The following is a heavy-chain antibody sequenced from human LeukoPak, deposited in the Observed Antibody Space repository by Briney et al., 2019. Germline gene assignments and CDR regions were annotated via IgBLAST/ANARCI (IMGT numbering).Heavy chain of an antibody. V-gene: IGHV3-30*04. CDR3: ARDLDTYSYGRYNAFDI. D-gene: IGHD5-18*01. CDR2: ISYDGSNK. CDR1: GFTFSSYA. Sequence: GVLRLSCAASGFTFSSYAMHWVRQAPGKGLEWVAVISYDGSNKYYADSVKGRFTISRDNSKNTLYLQMNSLRAEDTAVYYCARDLDTYSYGRYNAFDIWGQGTMVTVSS. J-gene: IGHJ3*02.